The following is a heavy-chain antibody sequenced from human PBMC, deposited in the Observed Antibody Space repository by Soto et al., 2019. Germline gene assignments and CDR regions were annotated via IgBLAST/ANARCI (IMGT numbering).Heavy chain of an antibody. Sequence: GGSLRLSCAAFGFTFTRNAMTWVRQAPGKGLEWVSLIYSGGSTYYADSAKGRFTISRDNSKNTLYLQMNSLRAEDTAVYYCARVTYYYDSSGSWAYDAFDIWGQGTMVTVSS. J-gene: IGHJ3*02. V-gene: IGHV3-66*01. CDR1: GFTFTRNA. D-gene: IGHD3-22*01. CDR2: IYSGGST. CDR3: ARVTYYYDSSGSWAYDAFDI.